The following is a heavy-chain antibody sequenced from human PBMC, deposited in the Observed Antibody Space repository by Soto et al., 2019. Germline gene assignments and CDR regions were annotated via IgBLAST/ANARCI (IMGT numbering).Heavy chain of an antibody. CDR3: AADRDARDGYNVPDY. D-gene: IGHD3-10*02. J-gene: IGHJ4*02. V-gene: IGHV1-58*02. CDR1: GFTFTSSA. Sequence: TSVKVSCKASGFTFTSSAMQWVRQARGQRLEWIGWIVVGSGNTNYAQKFQERVTITRDMSTSTAYMELSSLRSEDTAVYYCAADRDARDGYNVPDYWGQGTLVTVSS. CDR2: IVVGSGNT.